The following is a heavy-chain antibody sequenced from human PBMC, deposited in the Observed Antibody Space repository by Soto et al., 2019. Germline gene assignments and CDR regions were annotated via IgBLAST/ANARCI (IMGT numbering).Heavy chain of an antibody. V-gene: IGHV1-2*04. Sequence: ASVKVSCKTSGYTFIDYYMHWVRQAPGQGLEWMGWINPNSGGTNYAQKFQGWVTMTRDTSISTAYMELSRLRSDDTAVYFCARAEVKYDSWGYYYYGMDVWGQGTTVTVSS. CDR1: GYTFIDYY. J-gene: IGHJ6*02. D-gene: IGHD3-3*01. CDR2: INPNSGGT. CDR3: ARAEVKYDSWGYYYYGMDV.